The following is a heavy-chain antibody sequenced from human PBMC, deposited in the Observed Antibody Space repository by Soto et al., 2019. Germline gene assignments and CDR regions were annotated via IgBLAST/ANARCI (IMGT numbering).Heavy chain of an antibody. D-gene: IGHD3-22*01. CDR1: GGSIRSYY. J-gene: IGHJ6*02. V-gene: IGHV4-59*12. Sequence: PSETLSLTCTVSGGSIRSYYWSWIRQPPGKGLEWIGYIYYSGSTNYNPSLKSRVTISVDTSKNQFSLKLSSVTAADTAVYYCARSPDSSGYYPRWYYYGMDVWGQGTTVTVSS. CDR2: IYYSGST. CDR3: ARSPDSSGYYPRWYYYGMDV.